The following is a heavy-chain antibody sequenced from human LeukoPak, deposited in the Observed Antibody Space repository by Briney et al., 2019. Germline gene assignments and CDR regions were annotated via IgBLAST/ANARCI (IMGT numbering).Heavy chain of an antibody. Sequence: ASVKVSCKVSGYTLTELSMHWVRQAPGKGLEWMGGFDPEDGETIYAQKFQGRVTMTEDTSTDTAYMELSSLRSEDTAVYYCATVYYGSGSYYIAPYYFDYWGQGTLVTVSS. V-gene: IGHV1-24*01. CDR2: FDPEDGET. J-gene: IGHJ4*02. D-gene: IGHD3-10*01. CDR3: ATVYYGSGSYYIAPYYFDY. CDR1: GYTLTELS.